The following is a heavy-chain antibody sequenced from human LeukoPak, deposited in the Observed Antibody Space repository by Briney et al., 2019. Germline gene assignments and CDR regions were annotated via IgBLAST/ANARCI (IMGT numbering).Heavy chain of an antibody. D-gene: IGHD4-17*01. J-gene: IGHJ4*02. V-gene: IGHV3-9*01. CDR2: ISWNSGSI. CDR1: GFTFDDYA. Sequence: GRSLRLSCAASGFTFDDYAMHWVRQAPGKGLEWVSGISWNSGSIGYADSVKGRFTTSRDNAKNSLYLQMNSLRAEDTALYYCAKDLYGDLSLVDYWGQGTLVTVSS. CDR3: AKDLYGDLSLVDY.